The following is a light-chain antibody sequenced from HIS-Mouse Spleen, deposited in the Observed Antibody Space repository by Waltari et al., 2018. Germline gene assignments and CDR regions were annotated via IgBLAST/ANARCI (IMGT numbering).Light chain of an antibody. CDR3: SSYTSSSTYV. CDR1: SSDVGGYNY. CDR2: DVS. Sequence: QSALTQPASVSGSPGQSITISCTGTSSDVGGYNYVPWYQQHPGKAPKLMIYDVSNRPSGVSNRCSGSKSGNTASLTISGLQAEDEADYYCSSYTSSSTYVFGTGTKVTVL. J-gene: IGLJ1*01. V-gene: IGLV2-14*03.